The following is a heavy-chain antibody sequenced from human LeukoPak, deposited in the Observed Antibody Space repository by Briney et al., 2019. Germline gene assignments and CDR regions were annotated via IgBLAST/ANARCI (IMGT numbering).Heavy chain of an antibody. D-gene: IGHD3-22*01. Sequence: GGSLRLSCAASGFTFSSYAMHWVRQAPGKGLEWVAVISYDGSNKYYADSVKGRFTISRDNSKNTLYLQMNSLRAEDTAVYYCASSRYDSSGYDNPILFDYWGQGTLVTVSS. J-gene: IGHJ4*02. CDR2: ISYDGSNK. V-gene: IGHV3-30-3*01. CDR3: ASSRYDSSGYDNPILFDY. CDR1: GFTFSSYA.